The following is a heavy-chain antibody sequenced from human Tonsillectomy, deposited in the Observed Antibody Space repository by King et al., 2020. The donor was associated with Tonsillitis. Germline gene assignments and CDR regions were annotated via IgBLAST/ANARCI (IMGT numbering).Heavy chain of an antibody. Sequence: VQLVESGAEVKKPGESMKISWKGSGYSFNFYWIGWVRQKAGKGLGWVGRSYPGVSDTTYRPSFQGQVTISVDKSISTAYLQWSSLKASDTAMYYCARRSSDLFDYWGQGTLVTVSS. J-gene: IGHJ4*02. CDR2: SYPGVSDT. CDR3: ARRSSDLFDY. D-gene: IGHD6-6*01. V-gene: IGHV5-51*01. CDR1: GYSFNFYW.